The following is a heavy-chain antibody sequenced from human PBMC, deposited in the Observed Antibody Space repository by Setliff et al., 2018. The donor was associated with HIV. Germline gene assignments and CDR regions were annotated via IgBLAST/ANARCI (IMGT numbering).Heavy chain of an antibody. CDR3: ARVGYCSSTNCYWGRPSYGMGV. Sequence: SETLSLTCTVSGGFISSSSYYWGWIRQPPGKGLEWIGSIFNDGRTYYNPSLKSRITIPMDTSTNQFSLKLSSVTAADTAVYFCARVGYCSSTNCYWGRPSYGMGVWGQGTTVTVSS. V-gene: IGHV4-39*01. CDR2: IFNDGRT. D-gene: IGHD2-2*01. J-gene: IGHJ6*02. CDR1: GGFISSSSYY.